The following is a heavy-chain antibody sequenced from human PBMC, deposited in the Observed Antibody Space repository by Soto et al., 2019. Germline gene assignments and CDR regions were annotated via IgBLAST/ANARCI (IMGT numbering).Heavy chain of an antibody. D-gene: IGHD5-18*01. Sequence: ALRLSCAASLFTFSSYAMSWVRKAPGKGLGWVSAISGSGGSTYYADSVKGRFTISRDNSKNTLYLQMNSLRAEDTAVYYCAKGKSPDTAMVYWGQGTLVTVSS. J-gene: IGHJ4*02. CDR1: LFTFSSYA. CDR2: ISGSGGST. V-gene: IGHV3-23*01. CDR3: AKGKSPDTAMVY.